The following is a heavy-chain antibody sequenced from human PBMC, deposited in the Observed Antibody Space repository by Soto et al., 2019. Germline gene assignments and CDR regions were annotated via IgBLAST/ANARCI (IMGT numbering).Heavy chain of an antibody. CDR3: ARDPGYGGNPSWYFDL. Sequence: EVQLVESGGGLVQPGGSLRLSCAASGFTFSDHYMDWVRQAPGKGLEWVGRTRNKANSYTTEYAASVKGRFTISRDDSKNSLYLQMNSLKTEDTAVYYCARDPGYGGNPSWYFDLWGRGTLVTVSS. V-gene: IGHV3-72*01. CDR1: GFTFSDHY. CDR2: TRNKANSYTT. J-gene: IGHJ2*01. D-gene: IGHD4-17*01.